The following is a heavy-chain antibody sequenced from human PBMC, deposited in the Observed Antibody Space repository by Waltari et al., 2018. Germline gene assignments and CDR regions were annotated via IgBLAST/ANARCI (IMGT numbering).Heavy chain of an antibody. CDR3: ARLYSGDYFKLGGFDY. CDR1: GFSLTTSGVG. J-gene: IGHJ4*02. D-gene: IGHD1-26*01. Sequence: QITLKESGPTLVKPTQTLTLTCTFSGFSLTTSGVGVGWIRQPPGKALEWLALLYWDYDKRYSPSLKSRLTITKDTSKNQVVLTMTKMDPVDTATYYCARLYSGDYFKLGGFDYWGQGTLVTVSS. CDR2: LYWDYDK. V-gene: IGHV2-5*02.